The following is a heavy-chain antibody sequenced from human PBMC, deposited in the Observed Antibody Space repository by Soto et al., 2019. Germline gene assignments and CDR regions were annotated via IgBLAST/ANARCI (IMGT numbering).Heavy chain of an antibody. D-gene: IGHD3-22*01. CDR3: ARGARNSFDSSGYPVTPLNWFDP. CDR2: VSYSGNR. J-gene: IGHJ5*02. CDR1: GVSISSGGYY. Sequence: SETLSLTCTVSGVSISSGGYYWGWIRQPPGKGLEWIGLVSYSGNRYYNPSLESRVMISLDTSTTTVYMELNNLRSEDSAVYYCARGARNSFDSSGYPVTPLNWFDPWGQGTQVTVSS. V-gene: IGHV4-31*03.